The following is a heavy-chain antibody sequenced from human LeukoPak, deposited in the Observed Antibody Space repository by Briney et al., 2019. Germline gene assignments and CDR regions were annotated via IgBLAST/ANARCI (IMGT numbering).Heavy chain of an antibody. V-gene: IGHV3-7*04. CDR2: IKQDGSET. Sequence: GGSLRLSCAASGFIFSNYWMTWVRQAPGKGLEWVANIKQDGSETYYVDSVKGRFTISRDNAKNSLSLQMNSLRAEDTAVYYCARGVRTSDYFDYWGQGTLVTVSS. J-gene: IGHJ4*02. D-gene: IGHD1-1*01. CDR1: GFIFSNYW. CDR3: ARGVRTSDYFDY.